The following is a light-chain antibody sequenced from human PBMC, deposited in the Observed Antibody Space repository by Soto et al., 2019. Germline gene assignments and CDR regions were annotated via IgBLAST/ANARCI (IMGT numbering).Light chain of an antibody. CDR3: VLFMGSGISA. V-gene: IGLV8-61*01. J-gene: IGLJ2*01. CDR2: NTN. Sequence: QTVVTQEPSFSVSPGGTVTLTCGLSSGSVSPSHYPSWYQQTPGQPPRTLIYNTNTRSSGVPDRFSGSVLGNKAALTITGAQADDESDYYCVLFMGSGISAFGGGTKLTDL. CDR1: SGSVSPSHY.